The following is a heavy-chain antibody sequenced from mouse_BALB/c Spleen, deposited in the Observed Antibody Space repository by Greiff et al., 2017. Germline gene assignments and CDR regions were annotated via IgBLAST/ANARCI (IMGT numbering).Heavy chain of an antibody. CDR3: ARQDRFYAMDY. CDR1: GFTFSSYG. Sequence: EVLLVESGGDLVKPGGSLKLSCTASGFTFSSYGMSWVRQTPDKRLEWVGTISSCGSYTYYPDSVKGRVTISRDNAKSTLYLQLSSLKSEDTAMYYCARQDRFYAMDYWGQGTSVTVSA. V-gene: IGHV5-6*01. J-gene: IGHJ4*01. CDR2: ISSCGSYT.